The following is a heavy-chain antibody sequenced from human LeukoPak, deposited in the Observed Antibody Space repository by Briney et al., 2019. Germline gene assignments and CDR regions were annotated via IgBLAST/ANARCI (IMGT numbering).Heavy chain of an antibody. J-gene: IGHJ4*02. V-gene: IGHV4-30-4*08. CDR1: VGFISSGDFY. CDR2: IYYSGST. CDR3: ARIVGCWNYFDY. Sequence: SQTVCLTRTVSVGFISSGDFYWGSSRSPPGKVLGWIGYIYYSGSTYYNPSLKSRVTMSRDTSKNQFSLKLSSVTAADTAVYYWARIVGCWNYFDYWGQGTLVTVSS. D-gene: IGHD2-15*01.